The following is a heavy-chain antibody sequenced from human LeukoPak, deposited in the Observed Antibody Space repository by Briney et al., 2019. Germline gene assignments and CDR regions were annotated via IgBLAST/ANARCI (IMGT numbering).Heavy chain of an antibody. D-gene: IGHD2-15*01. Sequence: PGGSLRLSXAASGFTFSSYGMHWVRQAPGKGLEWVTFIWYDGSNKYYADSVKGRFTISRDNSKNTLYLQMNSLRAEDTAVYYCAKVAGSGGGPSVDYWGQGTLVTVSS. V-gene: IGHV3-30*02. CDR3: AKVAGSGGGPSVDY. CDR1: GFTFSSYG. J-gene: IGHJ4*02. CDR2: IWYDGSNK.